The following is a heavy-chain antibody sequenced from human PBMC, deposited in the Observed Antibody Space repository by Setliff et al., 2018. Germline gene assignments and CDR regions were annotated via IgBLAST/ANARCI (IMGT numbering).Heavy chain of an antibody. J-gene: IGHJ4*02. V-gene: IGHV3-30*03. CDR2: ISYDGSNK. CDR3: ARDREGGLYDY. Sequence: GGSLRLSCAASGFTFSSYGMHWVRPAPGKGLEWVAVISYDGSNKYYADSVKGRFTIPRDNAKNSLFLHMNSLSAEDTAMYFCARDREGGLYDYWGQGTLVTVSS. CDR1: GFTFSSYG. D-gene: IGHD3-16*01.